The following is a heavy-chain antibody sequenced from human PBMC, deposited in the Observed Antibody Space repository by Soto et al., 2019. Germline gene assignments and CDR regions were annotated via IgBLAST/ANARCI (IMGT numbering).Heavy chain of an antibody. CDR3: ARPIVGATTNYYGMDV. CDR1: GYAFTSYG. CDR2: IIPIFGTA. Sequence: SVKVSCKASGYAFTSYGISWVRQAPGQGLEWMGGIIPIFGTANYAQKFQGRVTITADESASTAYMELSSLRSEDTAVYYCARPIVGATTNYYGMDVWGQGTTVTVSS. D-gene: IGHD1-26*01. V-gene: IGHV1-69*13. J-gene: IGHJ6*02.